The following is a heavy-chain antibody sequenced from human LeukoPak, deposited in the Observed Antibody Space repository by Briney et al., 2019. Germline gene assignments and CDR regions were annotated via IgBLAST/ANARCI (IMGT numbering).Heavy chain of an antibody. CDR1: GFTFDDYA. CDR3: AKDGTDYYDSSGYFDY. D-gene: IGHD3-22*01. J-gene: IGHJ4*02. Sequence: PGGSLRLSCAASGFTFDDYAMHWVRQAPGKGLEWVSGISWNSGSIGYADSVKGRFTISRDNAKNSLYLQMNSLRAEDTALYYCAKDGTDYYDSSGYFDYWGQGTLVTVSS. CDR2: ISWNSGSI. V-gene: IGHV3-9*01.